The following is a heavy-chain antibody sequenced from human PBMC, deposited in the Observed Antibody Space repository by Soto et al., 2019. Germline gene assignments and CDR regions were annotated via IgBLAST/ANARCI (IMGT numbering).Heavy chain of an antibody. Sequence: QVQLVQSGAEVKKPGASVKVYCKASGYTFTDYGSSWVRQAPGQGLEWMGWIHTYNGNKNYAQKVQGRVTMTKDSYTSTAYMELRSLRSDDTAVYYCARDAQYSSGWHPIDSWGQGTLVTVSS. CDR2: IHTYNGNK. CDR1: GYTFTDYG. V-gene: IGHV1-18*01. J-gene: IGHJ4*02. D-gene: IGHD6-19*01. CDR3: ARDAQYSSGWHPIDS.